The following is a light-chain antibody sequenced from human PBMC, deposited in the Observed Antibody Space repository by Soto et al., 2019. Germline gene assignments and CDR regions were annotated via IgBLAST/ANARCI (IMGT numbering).Light chain of an antibody. CDR2: EVS. J-gene: IGLJ1*01. CDR3: SSHAGSNNYV. V-gene: IGLV2-8*01. CDR1: SSDVGAYNY. Sequence: QRVLTQPRSASGSRGQRVTISCTGTSSDVGAYNYVSWYQQHPGKAPKLMIYEVSKRPSGVPDRFSGSKSGNTASLPVSGLQAEDEADSYCSSHAGSNNYVFGTGTKVTVL.